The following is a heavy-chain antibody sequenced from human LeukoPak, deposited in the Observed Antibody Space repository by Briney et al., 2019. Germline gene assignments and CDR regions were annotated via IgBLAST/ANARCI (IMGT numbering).Heavy chain of an antibody. CDR1: GGSISSRSYY. D-gene: IGHD2-8*01. CDR3: ARDLRTIEGYFDL. Sequence: PSETLSLTCNVSGGSISSRSYYWGWIRQPPGKGLEWIGSIYYSGSTYYNPSLKSRITISVDTSKNQFSLKLSSVTAADTAVYYCARDLRTIEGYFDLWGRGTLVTVSS. V-gene: IGHV4-39*07. CDR2: IYYSGST. J-gene: IGHJ2*01.